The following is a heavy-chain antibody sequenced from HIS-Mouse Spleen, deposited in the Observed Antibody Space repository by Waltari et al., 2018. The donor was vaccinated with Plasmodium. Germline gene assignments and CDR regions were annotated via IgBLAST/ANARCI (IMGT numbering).Heavy chain of an antibody. CDR2: IVVGSGNT. D-gene: IGHD2-15*01. CDR1: GFTFTSSA. CDR3: AAVYCSGGSCYSYYGMDV. J-gene: IGHJ6*02. Sequence: QMQLVQSGPEVKKPGTSVKVSCKASGFTFTSSAVQWVRQARGQRLEWIGWIVVGSGNTNYAQKFQERVTITRDMSTSTAYMELSSLRSEDTAVYYCAAVYCSGGSCYSYYGMDVWGQGP. V-gene: IGHV1-58*01.